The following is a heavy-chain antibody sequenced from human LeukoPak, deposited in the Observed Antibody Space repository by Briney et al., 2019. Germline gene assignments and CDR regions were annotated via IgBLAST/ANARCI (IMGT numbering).Heavy chain of an antibody. CDR3: TLGGGILFSDY. J-gene: IGHJ4*02. CDR2: IKSETDGATT. CDR1: GFTFTNTW. V-gene: IGHV3-15*01. Sequence: PGGSLRLSCAASGFTFTNTWMGWVRQAPGKGLEWVGRIKSETDGATTDYGTPVKGRFVISRDDSKNMVYLQMNSLKTEDTAVYYCTLGGGILFSDYWGQGTLVTVSS. D-gene: IGHD3-16*01.